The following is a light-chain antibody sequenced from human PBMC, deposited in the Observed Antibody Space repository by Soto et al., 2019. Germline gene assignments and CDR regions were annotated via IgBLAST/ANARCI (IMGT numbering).Light chain of an antibody. Sequence: ETVVTRSPATLSASPGERATLSCRASQNVVTNVAWYQQKPGQAPRLLIHDTSTRATGVPDRFSGRGDGTEFALTISSLQSEDLAAYYCQQYNEWPLAFGGGTKV. V-gene: IGKV3-15*01. J-gene: IGKJ4*01. CDR2: DTS. CDR1: QNVVTN. CDR3: QQYNEWPLA.